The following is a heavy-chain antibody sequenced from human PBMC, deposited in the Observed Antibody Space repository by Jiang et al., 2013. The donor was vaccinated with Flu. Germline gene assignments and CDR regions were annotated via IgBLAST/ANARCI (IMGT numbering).Heavy chain of an antibody. V-gene: IGHV4-39*07. Sequence: KPSETLSLTCTVSGGSISSSSYYWGWIRQPPGKGLEWIGSIYYSGSTYYNPSLKSRVTISVDTSKNQFSLKLSSVTAADTAVYYCARSALYGDYVGYWGQGTLVTVSS. CDR2: IYYSGST. CDR3: ARSALYGDYVGY. CDR1: GGSISSSSYY. J-gene: IGHJ4*02. D-gene: IGHD4-17*01.